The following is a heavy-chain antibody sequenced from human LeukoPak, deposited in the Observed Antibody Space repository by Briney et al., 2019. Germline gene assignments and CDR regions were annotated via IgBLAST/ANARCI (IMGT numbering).Heavy chain of an antibody. Sequence: GGSLRLSCAASGFTFSSYWMSWVRQAPGKGLEWVANIKQDGSEKYYVDSVKGRFTISRDNAKNSLYLQMNSLRAEDTAVYYCARADRGYSGYDYYFDYWGQGTLVTVSS. CDR1: GFTFSSYW. CDR3: ARADRGYSGYDYYFDY. V-gene: IGHV3-7*01. J-gene: IGHJ4*02. D-gene: IGHD5-12*01. CDR2: IKQDGSEK.